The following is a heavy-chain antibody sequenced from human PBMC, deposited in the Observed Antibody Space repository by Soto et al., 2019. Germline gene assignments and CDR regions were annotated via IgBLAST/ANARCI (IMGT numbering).Heavy chain of an antibody. V-gene: IGHV4-34*01. D-gene: IGHD2-2*01. CDR1: GGSFSGYY. Sequence: SETLSLTCAVYGGSFSGYYWSWIHQPPGKGLEWIGEINHSGSTNYNPSPKSRVTISVDTSKNQFSLKLSSVTAADTAVYYCASREDCSSTSCSQNWFDPWGQGTLVTVSS. CDR3: ASREDCSSTSCSQNWFDP. J-gene: IGHJ5*02. CDR2: INHSGST.